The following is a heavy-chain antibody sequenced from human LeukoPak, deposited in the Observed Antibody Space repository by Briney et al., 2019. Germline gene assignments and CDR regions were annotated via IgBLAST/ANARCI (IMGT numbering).Heavy chain of an antibody. CDR2: IYHSGST. D-gene: IGHD6-19*01. J-gene: IGHJ4*02. V-gene: IGHV4-39*07. Sequence: PSETLSLTCTVSGGSISSSSYYWGWIRQPPGKGLEWIGSIYHSGSTYYNPSLKSRVTISVDTSKNQFSLKLSSVTAADTAVYYCARLGSLRSSYSSGRPKVDYWGQGTLVTVSS. CDR3: ARLGSLRSSYSSGRPKVDY. CDR1: GGSISSSSYY.